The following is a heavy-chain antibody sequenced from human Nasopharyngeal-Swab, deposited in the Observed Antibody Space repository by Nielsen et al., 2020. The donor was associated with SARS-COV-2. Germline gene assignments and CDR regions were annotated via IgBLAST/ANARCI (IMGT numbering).Heavy chain of an antibody. D-gene: IGHD5-12*01. V-gene: IGHV3-30*18. CDR2: ISYDGSNK. CDR3: AKDRDSGDDSEEYYHYYGMDV. J-gene: IGHJ6*02. CDR1: GFTFSSYG. Sequence: GESLKISCAASGFTFSSYGMHWVRQAPGKGLEWVAVISYDGSNKYYADSVKGRFTISRDNSKNTLYLQMNNLRAEDTAIYYCAKDRDSGDDSEEYYHYYGMDVWGQGAPVTVSS.